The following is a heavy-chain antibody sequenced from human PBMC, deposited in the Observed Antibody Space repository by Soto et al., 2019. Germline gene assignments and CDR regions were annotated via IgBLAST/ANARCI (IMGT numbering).Heavy chain of an antibody. D-gene: IGHD3-10*01. J-gene: IGHJ3*02. CDR2: INSDGSRT. Sequence: EVQLVESGGGLVQPGGSLRLSCAASGFTFSSYCMHWVSHAPGKGLVWVSRINSDGSRTNYADSVKGRFTISRDNAKNTLYLQMNRLRAEETAVYYCARGVRVEYGLDIWGQGTLVTVSS. V-gene: IGHV3-74*01. CDR1: GFTFSSYC. CDR3: ARGVRVEYGLDI.